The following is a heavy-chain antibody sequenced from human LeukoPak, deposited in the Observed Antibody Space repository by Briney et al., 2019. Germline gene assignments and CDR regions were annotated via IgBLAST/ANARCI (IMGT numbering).Heavy chain of an antibody. Sequence: PSETLSLTXTVSGYSISSGYYWGWIRQPPGKGLEWIGSIYHSGSTYYNPSLKSRVTISVDTSKNQFSLKLSSVTAADTAVYYCARGVLVRGVIVFDYWGQGTLVTVSS. CDR1: GYSISSGYY. D-gene: IGHD3-10*01. V-gene: IGHV4-38-2*02. J-gene: IGHJ4*02. CDR2: IYHSGST. CDR3: ARGVLVRGVIVFDY.